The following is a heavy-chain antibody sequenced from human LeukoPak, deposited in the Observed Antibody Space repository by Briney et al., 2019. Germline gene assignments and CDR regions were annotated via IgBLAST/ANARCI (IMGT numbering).Heavy chain of an antibody. CDR3: ARDQGSSSWSQHYYYGMDV. CDR1: GYTFTSYG. CDR2: ISAYNGNT. Sequence: GASVKVSCMASGYTFTSYGISWVRQAPGQGLEWMGWISAYNGNTNYAQKLQGRVTMTTDTSTSTAYMELRSLRSDDTAVYYCARDQGSSSWSQHYYYGMDVWGQGTTVTVSS. D-gene: IGHD6-13*01. V-gene: IGHV1-18*01. J-gene: IGHJ6*02.